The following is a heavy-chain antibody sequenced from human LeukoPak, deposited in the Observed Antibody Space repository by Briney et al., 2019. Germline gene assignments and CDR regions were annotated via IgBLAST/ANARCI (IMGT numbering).Heavy chain of an antibody. J-gene: IGHJ3*02. Sequence: SQTLSLTCAISGDRVSSNSAAWRWISQSPSRDLEGLGRAYYMSNWHNDHAVPVKSRININQDTPKNQFSLQLNSVTPEDTAVYYCARGGYGAFDIWGQGTMVTVSS. CDR3: ARGGYGAFDI. CDR2: AYYMSNWHN. V-gene: IGHV6-1*01. CDR1: GDRVSSNSAA. D-gene: IGHD5-18*01.